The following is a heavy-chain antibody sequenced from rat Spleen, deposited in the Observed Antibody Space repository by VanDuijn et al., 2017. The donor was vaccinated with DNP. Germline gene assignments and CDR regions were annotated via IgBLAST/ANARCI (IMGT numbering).Heavy chain of an antibody. V-gene: IGHV5-27*01. CDR2: IPNSGGST. D-gene: IGHD5-1*01. Sequence: EVQLVESGGGLVQPGRSLKLSCAASGFTFSNYGMAWVRQAPTKGLEWVASIPNSGGSTYYRDSVKGRFTISRDNAKSTLYLQMDSLRSEDTATYYCTTTGSWYFDFWGPGTMVTVSS. J-gene: IGHJ1*01. CDR1: GFTFSNYG. CDR3: TTTGSWYFDF.